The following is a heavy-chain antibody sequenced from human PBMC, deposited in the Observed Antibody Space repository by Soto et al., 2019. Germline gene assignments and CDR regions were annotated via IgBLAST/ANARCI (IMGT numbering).Heavy chain of an antibody. CDR2: ISGSGGST. D-gene: IGHD2-15*01. CDR1: GFTFSSYA. V-gene: IGHV3-23*01. J-gene: IGHJ3*02. Sequence: GSLRLSCAASGFTFSSYAMSWVRQAPGKGLEWVSAISGSGGSTYYADSVKGRFTISRDNSKNTLYLQMNSLRAEDTAVYYCAKGPDIVVVVAAMGYAFDIWGQGTMVTVSS. CDR3: AKGPDIVVVVAAMGYAFDI.